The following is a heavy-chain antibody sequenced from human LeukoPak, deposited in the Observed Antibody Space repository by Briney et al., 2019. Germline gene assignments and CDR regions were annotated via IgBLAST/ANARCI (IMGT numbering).Heavy chain of an antibody. J-gene: IGHJ5*02. CDR2: IYDSGST. Sequence: SETLSLTCTVSGGSISSYYWSWIRQPPGKGLEWIGYIYDSGSTNYNPSLKSRVTISVDTSKNQFSLKLSSVTAADTAVYYCARGRRESCSGGSCRLRRVNWFDPWGQETLVTVSS. CDR3: ARGRRESCSGGSCRLRRVNWFDP. CDR1: GGSISSYY. D-gene: IGHD2-15*01. V-gene: IGHV4-59*01.